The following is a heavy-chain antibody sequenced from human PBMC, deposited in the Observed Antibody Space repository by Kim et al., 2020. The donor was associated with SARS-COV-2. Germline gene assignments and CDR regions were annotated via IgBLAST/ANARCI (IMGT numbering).Heavy chain of an antibody. V-gene: IGHV3-33*05. Sequence: GGSLRFSCAASGFTFSSYGMHWVRQAPGKGLEWVAVISYDGSNKYYADSVKGRFTISRDNSKNTLYLQMNSLRAEDTAVYYCARSGAYYDILTGHDYWGQGTLVTVSS. CDR2: ISYDGSNK. CDR1: GFTFSSYG. CDR3: ARSGAYYDILTGHDY. D-gene: IGHD3-9*01. J-gene: IGHJ4*02.